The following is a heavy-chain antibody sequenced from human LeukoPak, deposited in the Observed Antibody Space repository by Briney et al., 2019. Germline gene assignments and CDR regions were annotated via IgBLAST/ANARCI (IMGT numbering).Heavy chain of an antibody. V-gene: IGHV3-53*01. CDR2: IYSGGST. D-gene: IGHD3-10*01. J-gene: IGHJ5*02. Sequence: GGSLRLSCAASGFTASSNYMSWVRQAPGKGLEWVSVIYSGGSTYYADSVKGRFTISRDNSKNTLYLQMNSLRAEDTAVYYCARDGKFGEYNWFDPWGQGTLVTVSS. CDR3: ARDGKFGEYNWFDP. CDR1: GFTASSNY.